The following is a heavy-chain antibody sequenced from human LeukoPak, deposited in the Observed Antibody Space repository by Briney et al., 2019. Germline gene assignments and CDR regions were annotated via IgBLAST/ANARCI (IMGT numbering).Heavy chain of an antibody. J-gene: IGHJ4*02. V-gene: IGHV3-48*03. CDR3: ARGGRCSGESCYATLYDY. CDR1: GFTFGYYE. Sequence: GGSLRLSCATSGFTFGYYEMNWVRQAPGKGLEWVSYIKSGGSSIYYADSVKGRFTISRDDAKNSLYLQMNGLRPEDTAIYYCARGGRCSGESCYATLYDYWGQGTVVTVSS. CDR2: IKSGGSSI. D-gene: IGHD2-15*01.